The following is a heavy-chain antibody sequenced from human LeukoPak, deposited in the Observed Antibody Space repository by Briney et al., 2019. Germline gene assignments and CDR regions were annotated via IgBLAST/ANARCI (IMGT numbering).Heavy chain of an antibody. Sequence: PSETLSLTCAVYGGSFSGYYWSWIRQPPGKGLEWIGEINHSGSTNYNPSLKSRVTISVDTSKNQFSLKLSSVTAADTAVYYCAREQTYYDILTGYYTNPDFDYWGQGTLVTVSS. V-gene: IGHV4-34*01. CDR2: INHSGST. J-gene: IGHJ4*02. CDR3: AREQTYYDILTGYYTNPDFDY. D-gene: IGHD3-9*01. CDR1: GGSFSGYY.